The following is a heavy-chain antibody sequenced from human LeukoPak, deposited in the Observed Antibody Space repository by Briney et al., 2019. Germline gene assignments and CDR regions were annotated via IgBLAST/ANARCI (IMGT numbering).Heavy chain of an antibody. CDR2: MYTSGST. D-gene: IGHD3-10*01. V-gene: IGHV4-4*07. CDR3: ARSQQGSLRGYYYYYYGMDV. CDR1: GGSISSYY. J-gene: IGHJ6*02. Sequence: PSETLSLTCTVSGGSISSYYWSWIRQPAGKGLEWIGRMYTSGSTNYNPSLKSRVSMAVHTSKNQFSLKLSSVTAADTAVYYCARSQQGSLRGYYYYYYGMDVWGQGTTVTVSS.